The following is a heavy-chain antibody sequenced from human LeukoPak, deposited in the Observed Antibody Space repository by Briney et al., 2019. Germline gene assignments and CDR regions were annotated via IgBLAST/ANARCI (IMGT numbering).Heavy chain of an antibody. Sequence: PGGSPRLSCAASGLTFSSYAMSWVRQAPGKGLEWVSAISGSGGSTYYADSVKGRFTISGDNSKNTLYLQMNSLRAEDTAVYYCAKDGPGGDYYYYGMDVWGKGTTVTVSS. CDR1: GLTFSSYA. CDR3: AKDGPGGDYYYYGMDV. J-gene: IGHJ6*04. CDR2: ISGSGGST. D-gene: IGHD3-10*01. V-gene: IGHV3-23*01.